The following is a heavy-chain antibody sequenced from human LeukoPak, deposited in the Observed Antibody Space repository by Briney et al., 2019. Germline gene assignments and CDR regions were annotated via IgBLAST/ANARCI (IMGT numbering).Heavy chain of an antibody. V-gene: IGHV3-48*01. CDR3: ASLGYYDSSGYRTFDY. J-gene: IGHJ4*02. CDR2: ISSSSSTI. CDR1: GFTFSSYW. Sequence: GGSLRLSCAASGFTFSSYWMSWVRQAPGKGLEWVSYISSSSSTIYYADSVKGRFTISRDNAKNSLYLQMNSLRAEDTAVYYCASLGYYDSSGYRTFDYWGQGTLVTVSS. D-gene: IGHD3-22*01.